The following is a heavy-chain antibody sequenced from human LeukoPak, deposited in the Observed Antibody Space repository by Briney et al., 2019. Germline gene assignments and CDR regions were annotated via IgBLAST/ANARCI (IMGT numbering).Heavy chain of an antibody. CDR1: GYTFTSYY. V-gene: IGHV1-2*02. J-gene: IGHJ4*02. D-gene: IGHD1-20*01. Sequence: ASVKVSCKTSGYTFTSYYMHWVRQAPGQGLEWMGWINPNSGGTNYAQKFQGRVTMTRDTSISTAYMELSRLRSDDTAVYYCARDRYNWNRLPDYWGQGTLVTVSS. CDR3: ARDRYNWNRLPDY. CDR2: INPNSGGT.